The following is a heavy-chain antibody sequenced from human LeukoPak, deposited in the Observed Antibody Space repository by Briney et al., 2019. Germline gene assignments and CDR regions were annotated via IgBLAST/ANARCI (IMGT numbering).Heavy chain of an antibody. J-gene: IGHJ4*02. CDR1: GGSFSGYY. Sequence: SETLSLTCAVYGGSFSGYYWSWIRQPPGKGLEWIGEINHSGSTNYNPSLKSRVTISVDTSKNQFSLKLSSVTAADTAVYYCARNYGDYLVGYFDYWGQGTLVTVSS. CDR2: INHSGST. D-gene: IGHD4-17*01. V-gene: IGHV4-34*01. CDR3: ARNYGDYLVGYFDY.